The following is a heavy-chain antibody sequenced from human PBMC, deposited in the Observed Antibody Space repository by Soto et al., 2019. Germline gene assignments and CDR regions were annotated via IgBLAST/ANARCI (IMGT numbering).Heavy chain of an antibody. CDR1: GGSISSGDYY. V-gene: IGHV4-30-4*01. CDR3: ARGSYYYDSSGYYHY. CDR2: IYYSGST. J-gene: IGHJ4*02. Sequence: PSETLSLTCTVSGGSISSGDYYWSWIRQPPGKGLEWIGYIYYSGSTYYNPFLKSRVTISVDTSKNQFSLKLSSVTAADTAVYYCARGSYYYDSSGYYHYWGQGPLVTVSS. D-gene: IGHD3-22*01.